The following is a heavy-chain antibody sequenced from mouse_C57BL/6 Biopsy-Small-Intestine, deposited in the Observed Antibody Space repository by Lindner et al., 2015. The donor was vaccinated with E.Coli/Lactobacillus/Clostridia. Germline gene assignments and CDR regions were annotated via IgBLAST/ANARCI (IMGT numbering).Heavy chain of an antibody. Sequence: SVKVSCKASGYTFTSYGISWVRQAPGQGLEWMGWISAYNGNTNYAQKLQGRVTMTTDTSTSTAYMELRSPRSDDTAVYYCARDSSGWYHYYYGMDVWGQGTTVTVSS. D-gene: IGHD1-1*01. CDR3: ARDSSGWYHYYYGMDV. V-gene: IGHV1-81*01. J-gene: IGHJ1*01. CDR1: GYTFTSYG. CDR2: ISAYNGNT.